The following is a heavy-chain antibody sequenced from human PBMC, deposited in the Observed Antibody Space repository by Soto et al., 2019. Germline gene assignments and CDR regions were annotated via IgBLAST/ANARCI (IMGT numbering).Heavy chain of an antibody. J-gene: IGHJ5*02. D-gene: IGHD4-17*01. CDR1: GFTISTYA. Sequence: EVQLLESGGGLVQPGGSLRLSCAASGFTISTYAMSWVRQAPGKGLEWVSGISVSGHITYYADSVKGRFTISRDISKNTLYLQMSSLRAEDTAVYHCAKSLRTTVTTGFWFDPWGQGTLVTVSS. V-gene: IGHV3-23*01. CDR2: ISVSGHIT. CDR3: AKSLRTTVTTGFWFDP.